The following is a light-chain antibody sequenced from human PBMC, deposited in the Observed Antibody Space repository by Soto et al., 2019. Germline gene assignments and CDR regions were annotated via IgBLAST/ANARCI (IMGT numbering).Light chain of an antibody. CDR1: QSVSSSY. Sequence: EIVLTQSPGTLSLSPGERATLSCRASQSVSSSYLAWYQQKPGQAPRLLIYGASSRATGIPDRFSGSGSGTDFTLTISILEPEDFAVYYGQQYGSSPITFGGGTKVEIK. CDR3: QQYGSSPIT. CDR2: GAS. V-gene: IGKV3-20*01. J-gene: IGKJ4*01.